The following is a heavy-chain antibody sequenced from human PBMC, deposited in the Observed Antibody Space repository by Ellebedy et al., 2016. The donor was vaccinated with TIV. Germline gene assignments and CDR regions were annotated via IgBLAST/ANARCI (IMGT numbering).Heavy chain of an antibody. Sequence: LSLTXAASGFTFKSYTMNWVRQAPGKGLEWVSSISPGSTYIYYADSVKGRFTISRDNAKNSVYLQMNSLRAEDTAVYYCARDASGSYYAEFVWFDPWGQGTLVTVSS. V-gene: IGHV3-21*01. D-gene: IGHD3-10*01. CDR3: ARDASGSYYAEFVWFDP. CDR2: ISPGSTYI. J-gene: IGHJ5*02. CDR1: GFTFKSYT.